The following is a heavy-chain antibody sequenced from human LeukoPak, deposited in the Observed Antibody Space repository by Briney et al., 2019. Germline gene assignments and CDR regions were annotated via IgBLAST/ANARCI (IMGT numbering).Heavy chain of an antibody. V-gene: IGHV1-69*06. J-gene: IGHJ5*02. CDR2: IIPIFGTA. CDR3: ARDPSWFGELLWWFDP. D-gene: IGHD3-10*01. CDR1: GGTFSSYA. Sequence: WASVKVSCKASGGTFSSYAISWVRQAPGQGLEWMGGIIPIFGTANYAQKFQGRVTITADKSTSTAYMELSSLRSEDTAVYYCARDPSWFGELLWWFDPWGQGTPVTVSS.